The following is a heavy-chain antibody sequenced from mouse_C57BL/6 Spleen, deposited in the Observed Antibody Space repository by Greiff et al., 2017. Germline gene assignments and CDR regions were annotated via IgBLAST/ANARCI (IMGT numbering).Heavy chain of an antibody. CDR3: ALGDYGSPFAY. Sequence: VQLQQSGAELVKPGASVKLSCTASGFNIKDYYMHWVKQRTEQGLEWIGRIDPEDGETKYAPKFQGKATITADTSSNTASLQLSSLTSEDTAVYYCALGDYGSPFAYWGQGTLLTVSA. J-gene: IGHJ3*01. CDR2: IDPEDGET. V-gene: IGHV14-2*01. CDR1: GFNIKDYY. D-gene: IGHD1-1*01.